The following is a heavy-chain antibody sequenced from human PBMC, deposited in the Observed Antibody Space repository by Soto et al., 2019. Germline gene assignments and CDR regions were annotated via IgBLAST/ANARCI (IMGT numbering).Heavy chain of an antibody. CDR3: AKDSELGYQTYWYFDL. Sequence: PWGSLRLSCASSGFTFSIYGMHWVRQAPGKGLEWVAVISYDGSNKYYADSVKGRFTISRDNSKNTLYLQMNSLRAEDTAVYYCAKDSELGYQTYWYFDLWGRGTLVTVSS. J-gene: IGHJ2*01. CDR1: GFTFSIYG. CDR2: ISYDGSNK. D-gene: IGHD5-12*01. V-gene: IGHV3-30*18.